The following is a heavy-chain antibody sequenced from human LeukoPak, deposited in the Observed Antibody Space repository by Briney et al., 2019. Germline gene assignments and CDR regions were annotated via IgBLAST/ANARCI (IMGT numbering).Heavy chain of an antibody. Sequence: GGSLRLFCAASGFTFSSYSMIWLRQAPGKGLVGVSSISSSSSYIYYADPVKGRFTISRDNTKNSLYLQMNSLRAEDTAVYYCARAGHCSSTSCYFDYWGQGTLVTVSS. D-gene: IGHD2-2*01. V-gene: IGHV3-21*01. CDR1: GFTFSSYS. CDR2: ISSSSSYI. CDR3: ARAGHCSSTSCYFDY. J-gene: IGHJ4*02.